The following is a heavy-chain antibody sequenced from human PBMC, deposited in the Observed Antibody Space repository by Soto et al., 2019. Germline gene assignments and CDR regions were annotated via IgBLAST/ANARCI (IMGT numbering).Heavy chain of an antibody. J-gene: IGHJ4*02. Sequence: QVQLVASGGGVVQPGGSLRLSCQASGFNFDNYGMHWVRQAPGKGLEWVAVITYDGGFQYYADSVKGRFTISRDNSKNTLSLHLTNVKPEDTAVYHCAKDRVGGTFYPPIGFWGRGTLVTVSS. D-gene: IGHD1-7*01. CDR1: GFNFDNYG. V-gene: IGHV3-30*18. CDR3: AKDRVGGTFYPPIGF. CDR2: ITYDGGFQ.